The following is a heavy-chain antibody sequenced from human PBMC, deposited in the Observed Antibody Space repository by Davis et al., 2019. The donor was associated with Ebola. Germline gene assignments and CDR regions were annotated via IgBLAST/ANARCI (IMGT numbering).Heavy chain of an antibody. CDR2: INTNTGNP. CDR3: ARDRALYSSSWSDY. CDR1: GYTFTSYA. D-gene: IGHD6-13*01. Sequence: ASVKVSCKASGYTFTSYAMNWVRPAPGQGLEWMGWINTNTGNPTYAQGFTGRFVFALDTSVSTAYLQISSLQAEDTAVYYCARDRALYSSSWSDYWGQGTLVTVSS. V-gene: IGHV7-4-1*02. J-gene: IGHJ4*02.